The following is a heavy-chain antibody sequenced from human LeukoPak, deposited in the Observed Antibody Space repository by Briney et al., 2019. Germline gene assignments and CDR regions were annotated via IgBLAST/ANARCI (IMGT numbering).Heavy chain of an antibody. J-gene: IGHJ4*02. D-gene: IGHD1-26*01. CDR2: INHSGST. Sequence: SETLSLTCAVYGGSFSGYYWSWIRQPPGKGLEWIGEINHSGSTNYNPSLKSRVTISVDTSKNQFSLKLSSVTAADTAVHYCARRRSGSPVDYWGQGTLVTVSS. CDR1: GGSFSGYY. V-gene: IGHV4-34*01. CDR3: ARRRSGSPVDY.